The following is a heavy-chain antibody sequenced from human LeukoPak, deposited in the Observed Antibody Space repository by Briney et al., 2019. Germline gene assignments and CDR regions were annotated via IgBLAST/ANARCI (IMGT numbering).Heavy chain of an antibody. D-gene: IGHD3-3*01. J-gene: IGHJ4*02. Sequence: GGSLRLSCAASGFTFSSYAMSWVRQAPGKGLEWVSAISGSGVGTSHADSVKGRFTISRDNSKNTLYLQMNSLRAEDTAVYFCAKATGSDFWSGSDYWGQGTLVTVSS. CDR1: GFTFSSYA. V-gene: IGHV3-23*01. CDR3: AKATGSDFWSGSDY. CDR2: ISGSGVGT.